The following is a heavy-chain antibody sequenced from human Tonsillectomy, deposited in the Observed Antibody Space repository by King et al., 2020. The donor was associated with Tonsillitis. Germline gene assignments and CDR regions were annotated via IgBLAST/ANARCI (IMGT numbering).Heavy chain of an antibody. V-gene: IGHV4-39*01. CDR2: IYYSGST. CDR1: GGSISSSSYY. D-gene: IGHD3-22*01. CDR3: ARHRRRRSITMIVVVGIWFDP. Sequence: QLQESGPGLVKPSETLSLTCTVSGGSISSSSYYWGWIRQPPGKGLEWIGSIYYSGSTYYNPSLKSRVTISVDTSKNQFSLKLSSVTAADTAVYYCARHRRRRSITMIVVVGIWFDPWGQGTLVTVSS. J-gene: IGHJ5*02.